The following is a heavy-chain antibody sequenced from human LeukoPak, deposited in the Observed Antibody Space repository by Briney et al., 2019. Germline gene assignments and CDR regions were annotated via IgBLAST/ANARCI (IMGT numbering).Heavy chain of an antibody. Sequence: KPGGSPRLSCAASGFTFSRYSMNWVRQAPGKGLEWVSSISSSSTYIYYADSVKGRFTISRDNAKNSLYLQMNSLRAEDTAVYYCARDPYDILTGYQYYFDYWGQGTLVTVSS. V-gene: IGHV3-21*01. CDR3: ARDPYDILTGYQYYFDY. CDR2: ISSSSTYI. D-gene: IGHD3-9*01. CDR1: GFTFSRYS. J-gene: IGHJ4*02.